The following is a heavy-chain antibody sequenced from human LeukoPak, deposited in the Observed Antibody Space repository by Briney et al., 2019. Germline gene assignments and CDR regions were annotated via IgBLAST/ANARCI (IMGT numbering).Heavy chain of an antibody. J-gene: IGHJ5*02. CDR3: ARGGSGWYPSGFDP. V-gene: IGHV4-4*07. CDR2: IYTSGTT. Sequence: SESLSLTCTVSGGPISSYYWSWIRQPAGKGLEWIGRIYTSGTTNYNPSLKSRVTMSVDTSKNQFSLKLSSVTAADTAVYYCARGGSGWYPSGFDPWGQGTLVTVSS. CDR1: GGPISSYY. D-gene: IGHD6-19*01.